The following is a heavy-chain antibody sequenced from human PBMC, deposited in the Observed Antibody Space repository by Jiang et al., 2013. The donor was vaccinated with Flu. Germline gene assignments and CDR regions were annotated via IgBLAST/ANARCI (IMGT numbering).Heavy chain of an antibody. CDR3: ARSGIAVAGHRPYYFDY. CDR2: TYYRSKWYN. V-gene: IGHV6-1*01. J-gene: IGHJ4*02. D-gene: IGHD6-19*01. Sequence: IRQSPSRGLEWLGRTYYRSKWYNDYAVSVKSRITINPDTSKNQFSLQLNSVTPEDTAVYYCARSGIAVAGHRPYYFDYWGQGTLVTVSS.